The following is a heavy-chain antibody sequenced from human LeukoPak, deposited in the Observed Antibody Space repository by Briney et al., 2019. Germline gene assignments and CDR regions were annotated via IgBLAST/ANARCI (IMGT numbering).Heavy chain of an antibody. V-gene: IGHV1-46*01. CDR1: GYTFTSYY. CDR3: ASEGIAAAGTPNWFDP. D-gene: IGHD6-13*01. J-gene: IGHJ5*02. Sequence: GASVKVSCKASGYTFTSYYMHWVRQAPGQGLEWMGIINPSGGSTSYAQKFLGRVTITADESTSTAYMELSSLRSEDTAVYYCASEGIAAAGTPNWFDPWGQGTLVTVSS. CDR2: INPSGGST.